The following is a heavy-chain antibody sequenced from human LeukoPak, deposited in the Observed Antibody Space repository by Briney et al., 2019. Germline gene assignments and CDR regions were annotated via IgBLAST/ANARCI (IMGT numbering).Heavy chain of an antibody. CDR3: ARDRLGCSSTSCSMDYYYYYMDV. CDR2: INPNSGGT. D-gene: IGHD2-2*01. V-gene: IGHV1-2*04. J-gene: IGHJ6*03. CDR1: GYTFTGYY. Sequence: ASVKVSCKASGYTFTGYYMHWVRQAPGQGLEWMGWINPNSGGTNYAQKFQGWVTMTRDTSISTAYMELSRLRSDDTAVYYCARDRLGCSSTSCSMDYYYYYMDVWGKGTTVTVSS.